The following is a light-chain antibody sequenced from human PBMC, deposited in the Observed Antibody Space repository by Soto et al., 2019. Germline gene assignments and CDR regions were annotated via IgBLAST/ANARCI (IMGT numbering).Light chain of an antibody. V-gene: IGKV3-20*01. Sequence: EIVLTQSPGTLSLSPGERATLSCRASQSVSSSYLAWYQQKPGQAPRLLIYGASSRATGIPDRFSGSGSGTDFTLTISRLEPEDFAVYYCQQYGSSSFTFGPVTKVDI. CDR2: GAS. CDR1: QSVSSSY. CDR3: QQYGSSSFT. J-gene: IGKJ3*01.